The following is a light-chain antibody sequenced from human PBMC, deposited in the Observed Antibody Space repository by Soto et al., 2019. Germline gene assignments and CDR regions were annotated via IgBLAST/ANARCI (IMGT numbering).Light chain of an antibody. Sequence: DIQMTQSPSTLSASVGDRVTITCRASQSISSWLAWYQQKPGKAPKLLNYKASSLESGVPSRFSGSGSWIEFTLTISSLQPYDFATYYCQQYNSYWTFGQGTKVEIK. J-gene: IGKJ1*01. V-gene: IGKV1-5*03. CDR1: QSISSW. CDR3: QQYNSYWT. CDR2: KAS.